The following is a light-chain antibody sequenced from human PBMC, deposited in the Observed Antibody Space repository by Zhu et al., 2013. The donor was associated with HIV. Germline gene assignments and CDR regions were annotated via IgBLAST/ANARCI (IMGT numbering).Light chain of an antibody. CDR3: QQYNSYSPT. Sequence: DIQMTQSPSTLSASVGDRVTITCRASQSISSWLAWYQQRPGKAPKLLIYKASNLEGGVPSRFSGSGSGTEFTLTISSLQPDDFATYYCQQYNSYSPTFGGGTKVEIK. CDR1: QSISSW. J-gene: IGKJ4*01. CDR2: KAS. V-gene: IGKV1-5*03.